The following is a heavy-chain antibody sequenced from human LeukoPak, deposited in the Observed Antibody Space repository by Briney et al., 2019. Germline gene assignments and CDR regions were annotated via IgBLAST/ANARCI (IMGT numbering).Heavy chain of an antibody. J-gene: IGHJ3*02. CDR3: AKSNGDGLVDI. V-gene: IGHV4-34*08. D-gene: IGHD2-21*01. CDR1: GFTVSSNS. CDR2: INHSGST. Sequence: GSLRLSCTVSGFTVSSNSMSWVRQPPGKGLEWIGEINHSGSTNYNPSLKSRVTISVDTSRHQFSLKLTSVTAADTAVYYCAKSNGDGLVDIWGQGTMVTVSS.